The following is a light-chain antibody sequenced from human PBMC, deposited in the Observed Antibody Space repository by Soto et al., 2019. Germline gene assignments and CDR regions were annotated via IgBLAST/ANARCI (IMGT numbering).Light chain of an antibody. CDR3: QQYTTVPWT. Sequence: DIQMTQSPSTLSASVGDRVTITCRASQNTDSWLAWYQQKPGKAPKVLIYGASTVESGVPSRFSGRGSGTEFTLAISSLQPDDSATYYCQQYTTVPWTVGQGTKVEIK. CDR1: QNTDSW. CDR2: GAS. J-gene: IGKJ1*01. V-gene: IGKV1-5*01.